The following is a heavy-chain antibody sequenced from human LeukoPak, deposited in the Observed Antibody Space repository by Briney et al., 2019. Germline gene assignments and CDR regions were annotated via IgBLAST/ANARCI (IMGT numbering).Heavy chain of an antibody. Sequence: SETLSLTCTVSGGSISSYYWSWIRQPPGKGLEWIGNIYYRGTTNYNPSLKSRVTISVDTSKNQFSLKLSSVTAADTAVYHCARETAAGQNDYWGQGTLVTVSS. CDR2: IYYRGTT. CDR1: GGSISSYY. CDR3: ARETAAGQNDY. D-gene: IGHD6-13*01. V-gene: IGHV4-59*01. J-gene: IGHJ4*02.